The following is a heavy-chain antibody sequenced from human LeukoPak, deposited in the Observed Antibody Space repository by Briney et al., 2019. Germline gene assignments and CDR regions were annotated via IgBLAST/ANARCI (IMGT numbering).Heavy chain of an antibody. V-gene: IGHV3-74*01. J-gene: IGHJ3*02. CDR3: ARGYDSSGYYYADAFDI. Sequence: PGGSLRLSCAASGFTFSRYWMHWVRHGPGKGLVWVSRINSDVSSTTYADSVKGRFTISRDDAKNTLYLQMNSLRAEGTAVYYCARGYDSSGYYYADAFDIWGQGTTVTVSS. CDR1: GFTFSRYW. CDR2: INSDVSST. D-gene: IGHD3-22*01.